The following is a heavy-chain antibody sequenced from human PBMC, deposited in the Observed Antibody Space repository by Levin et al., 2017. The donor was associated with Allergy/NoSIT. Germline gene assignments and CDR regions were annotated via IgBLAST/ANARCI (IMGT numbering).Heavy chain of an antibody. V-gene: IGHV4-59*01. CDR2: IYYSGST. CDR3: ARDLYSGYEAGFDY. Sequence: GSLRLSCTVSGGSISSYYWSWIRQPPGKGLEWIGYIYYSGSTNYNPSLKSRVTISVDTSKNQFSLKLSSVTAADTAVYYCARDLYSGYEAGFDYWGQGTLVTVSS. J-gene: IGHJ4*02. D-gene: IGHD5-12*01. CDR1: GGSISSYY.